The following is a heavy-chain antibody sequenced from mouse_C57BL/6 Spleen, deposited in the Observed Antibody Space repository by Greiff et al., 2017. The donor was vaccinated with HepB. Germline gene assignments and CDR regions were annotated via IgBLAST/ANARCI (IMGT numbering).Heavy chain of an antibody. J-gene: IGHJ2*01. CDR1: GYSITSGYY. CDR3: ARTTGY. Sequence: EVKVEESGPGLVKPSQSLSLTCSVTGYSITSGYYWNWIRQFPGNKLEWMGYISYDGSNNYNPSLKNRISITRDTSKNQFFLKLNSVTTEDTATYYCARTTGYWGQGTTLTVSS. V-gene: IGHV3-6*01. CDR2: ISYDGSN. D-gene: IGHD1-1*01.